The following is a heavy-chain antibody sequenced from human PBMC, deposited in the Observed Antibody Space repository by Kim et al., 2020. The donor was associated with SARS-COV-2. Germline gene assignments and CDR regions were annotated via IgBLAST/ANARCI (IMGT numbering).Heavy chain of an antibody. Sequence: ASVKVSCKASGYTFTSYAMNWVRQAPGQGLEWMGWINTNTGNPTYAQGFTGRFVFSLDTSVSTAYLQISSLKAEDTAVYYCARGMIVVVSTAYNWFDPWGQGTLVTVSS. D-gene: IGHD3-22*01. CDR3: ARGMIVVVSTAYNWFDP. CDR1: GYTFTSYA. V-gene: IGHV7-4-1*02. CDR2: INTNTGNP. J-gene: IGHJ5*02.